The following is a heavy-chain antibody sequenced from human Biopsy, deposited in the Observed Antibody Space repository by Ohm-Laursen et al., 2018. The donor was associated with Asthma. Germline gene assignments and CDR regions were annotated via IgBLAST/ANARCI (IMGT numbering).Heavy chain of an antibody. V-gene: IGHV4-39*01. CDR1: GGSMSSSSYY. D-gene: IGHD6-13*01. J-gene: IGHJ3*01. CDR3: ARQKLAAAEGPFDL. Sequence: TLSLTCTVSGGSMSSSSYYWGWIRQPPGKGLEWVGSIHKNGIGYYKSSLKSRLTISVDTSKNQFSLKVTSVTAADTAVYYCARQKLAAAEGPFDLWGQGTMVTVSS. CDR2: IHKNGIG.